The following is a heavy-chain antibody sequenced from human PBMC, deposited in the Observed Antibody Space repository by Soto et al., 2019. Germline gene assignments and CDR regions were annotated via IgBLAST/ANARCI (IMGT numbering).Heavy chain of an antibody. Sequence: QVKLLQSGAEVKKPGASMKVSCKAPGYTFTSHVITWVRQALGQELEGLGWNNVYNGDTNYARKFQGRVSMTADSSTNTAYLELRSLRSDDTAVYYCARDALGGPLLATIHFDQWGQGTLV. D-gene: IGHD5-12*01. V-gene: IGHV1-18*04. CDR1: GYTFTSHV. CDR3: ARDALGGPLLATIHFDQ. J-gene: IGHJ4*02. CDR2: NNVYNGDT.